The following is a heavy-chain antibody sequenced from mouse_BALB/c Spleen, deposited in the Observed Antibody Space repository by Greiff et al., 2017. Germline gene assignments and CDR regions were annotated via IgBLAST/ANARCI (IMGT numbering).Heavy chain of an antibody. V-gene: IGHV5-6-5*01. D-gene: IGHD1-1*01. J-gene: IGHJ4*01. Sequence: EVQRVESGGGLVKPGGSLKLSCAASGFTFSSYAMSWVRQTPEKRLEWVASISSGGSTYYPDSVKGRFTISRDNARNILYLQMSSLRSEDTAMYYCAREDYGSSEYYYAMDYWGQGTSVTVSS. CDR3: AREDYGSSEYYYAMDY. CDR1: GFTFSSYA. CDR2: ISSGGST.